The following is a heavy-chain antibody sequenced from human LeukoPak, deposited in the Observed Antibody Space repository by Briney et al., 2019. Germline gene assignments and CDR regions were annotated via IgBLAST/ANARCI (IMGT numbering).Heavy chain of an antibody. CDR3: ATVPRGYDYVWGSYRREDRAPFDY. Sequence: ASVKVSCKVSGYTLTELSMHWVRQAPGKGLEWMGGFDPEDGETIYAQKFQGRVTMTEDTSTDTAYMELSSLRSEDTAVYYCATVPRGYDYVWGSYRREDRAPFDYWGQGTLVTVSS. CDR2: FDPEDGET. D-gene: IGHD3-16*02. J-gene: IGHJ4*02. CDR1: GYTLTELS. V-gene: IGHV1-24*01.